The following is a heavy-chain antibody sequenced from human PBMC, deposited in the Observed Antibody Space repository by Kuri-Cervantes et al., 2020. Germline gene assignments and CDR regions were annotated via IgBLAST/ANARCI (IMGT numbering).Heavy chain of an antibody. Sequence: GESLKISCAASGFTFSSYAMHWVRQAPGKGLEWVAVISYDGSNKYYADSVKGRFTISRDNSKNTLYLQMNSLRAEDTAVYYCARGPYYYGSGSYSDPRHWFDPWGQGTLVTVSS. V-gene: IGHV3-30-3*01. CDR2: ISYDGSNK. CDR1: GFTFSSYA. J-gene: IGHJ5*02. D-gene: IGHD3-10*01. CDR3: ARGPYYYGSGSYSDPRHWFDP.